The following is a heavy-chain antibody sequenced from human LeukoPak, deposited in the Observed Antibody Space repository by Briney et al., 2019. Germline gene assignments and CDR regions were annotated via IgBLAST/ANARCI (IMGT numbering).Heavy chain of an antibody. D-gene: IGHD6-13*01. Sequence: SETLSLTFAVYGGSFSGYYWSWIRQPPGKGLERIGEINHSGSTNYNPSLESRVTISVDTSKNQFSLKLSSVTAAETAVYYCERVGLGTVYVCSWKCDYWGQGTLVTVSS. J-gene: IGHJ4*02. V-gene: IGHV4-34*01. CDR3: ERVGLGTVYVCSWKCDY. CDR1: GGSFSGYY. CDR2: INHSGST.